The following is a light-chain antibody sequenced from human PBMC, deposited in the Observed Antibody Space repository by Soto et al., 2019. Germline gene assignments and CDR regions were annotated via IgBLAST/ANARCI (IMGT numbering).Light chain of an antibody. CDR2: EVN. J-gene: IGLJ1*01. CDR3: SSYAGSSHV. Sequence: QSSLTKPPSASGSPGQSVAISYTGTSSDVGGYNYVSWYQQHPGKAPKLMIYEVNKRPSGVPDRFSGSKSGNTASLTVSGLQAEHEADYYCSSYAGSSHVFGTGTKVTVL. CDR1: SSDVGGYNY. V-gene: IGLV2-8*01.